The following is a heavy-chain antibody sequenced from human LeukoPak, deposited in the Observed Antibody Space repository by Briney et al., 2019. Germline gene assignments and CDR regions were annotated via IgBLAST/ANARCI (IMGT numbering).Heavy chain of an antibody. CDR3: ARDLDILTGYFDY. CDR1: RYSISSGYY. CDR2: IYHSGST. Sequence: SETLSLTCTVSRYSISSGYYWGWIRQPPGKGLEWIGSIYHSGSTYYNPSLKSRVTISVDTSKNQFSLKLSSVTTADTAVYYCARDLDILTGYFDYWGQGTLVTVSS. D-gene: IGHD3-9*01. J-gene: IGHJ4*02. V-gene: IGHV4-38-2*02.